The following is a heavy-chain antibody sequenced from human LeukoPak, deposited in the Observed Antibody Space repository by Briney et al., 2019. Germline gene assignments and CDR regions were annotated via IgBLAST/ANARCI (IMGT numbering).Heavy chain of an antibody. CDR3: ARDEGLNGAFDI. CDR2: IYYSGST. CDR1: GGSISSGGYY. J-gene: IGHJ3*02. V-gene: IGHV4-31*03. Sequence: SETLSLTCTVSGGSISSGGYYWSWVRQHPGKGLEWIGYIYYSGSTYYHPSLKSRVTISVDTSKNQFSLKLSSVTAADTAVYYCARDEGLNGAFDIWGQGTMVTVSS. D-gene: IGHD3-22*01.